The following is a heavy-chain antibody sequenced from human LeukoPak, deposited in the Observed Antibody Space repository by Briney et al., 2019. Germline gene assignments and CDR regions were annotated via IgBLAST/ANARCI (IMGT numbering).Heavy chain of an antibody. J-gene: IGHJ4*02. CDR1: GFTFSSYA. Sequence: GGSLRLSCAASGFTFSSYAMHWVRQAPGKGLEYVSAISSNGGSTYYANSVKGRFTISRDNSKNTLYLQMGSLRAEDMAVYYCARGEYYYDSSGYYYWGQGTLVTVS. CDR3: ARGEYYYDSSGYYY. CDR2: ISSNGGST. D-gene: IGHD3-22*01. V-gene: IGHV3-64*01.